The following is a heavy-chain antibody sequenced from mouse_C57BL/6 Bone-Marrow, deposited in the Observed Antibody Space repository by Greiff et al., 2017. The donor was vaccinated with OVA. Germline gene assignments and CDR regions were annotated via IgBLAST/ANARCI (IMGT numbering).Heavy chain of an antibody. V-gene: IGHV1-50*01. CDR1: GYTFTSYW. J-gene: IGHJ1*03. CDR2: IDPSDSYT. CDR3: ARCGDYNGSGAYCYCAM. D-gene: IGHD1-1*01. Sequence: QVQLQQPGAELVKPGASVKLSCKASGYTFTSYWMQWVKQRPGQGLEWIGEIDPSDSYTNYNQKFKGKATLTVDTSSSTAYMQLSRLTSEDSAVYYGARCGDYNGSGAYCYCAMWGTGTTGTVSA.